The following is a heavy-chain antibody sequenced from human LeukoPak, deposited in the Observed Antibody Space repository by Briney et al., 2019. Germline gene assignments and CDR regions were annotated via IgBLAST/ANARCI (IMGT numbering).Heavy chain of an antibody. Sequence: GGSLRLSCAASGFTVSSNYMSWVRQAPGKGLEWVSVIYSGGSTYYADSVKGRFTISRDNSKNTLYLQMNSLRAEDTAVYYCARDLYGAERGYWGQGTLLTVSS. D-gene: IGHD4-17*01. CDR1: GFTVSSNY. CDR3: ARDLYGAERGY. J-gene: IGHJ4*02. CDR2: IYSGGST. V-gene: IGHV3-53*01.